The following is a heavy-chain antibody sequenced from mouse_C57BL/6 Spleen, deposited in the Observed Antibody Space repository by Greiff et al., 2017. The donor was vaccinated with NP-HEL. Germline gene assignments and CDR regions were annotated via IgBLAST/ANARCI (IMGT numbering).Heavy chain of an antibody. V-gene: IGHV5-17*01. CDR3: ARDGNYVLFAY. J-gene: IGHJ3*01. D-gene: IGHD2-1*01. CDR2: ISSGSSTI. Sequence: EVHLVESGGGLVKPGGSLKLSCAASGFTFSDYGMHWVRQAPEKGLEWVAYISSGSSTIYYADTVKGRFTISRDNAKNTLFLQMTSLRSEDTAMYYRARDGNYVLFAYWGQGTLVTVSA. CDR1: GFTFSDYG.